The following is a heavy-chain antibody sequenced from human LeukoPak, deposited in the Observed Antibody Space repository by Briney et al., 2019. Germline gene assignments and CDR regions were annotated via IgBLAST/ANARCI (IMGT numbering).Heavy chain of an antibody. Sequence: GRTLRLSCAASVFTFSRYSMNWVPEAPGTGLEWVSSINSRTTYIYYADSVQGRFTIARDNAQNSLYLKMASVRAGDTAVYYCAREEGYVMDVWGQGTTVTVSS. J-gene: IGHJ6*02. CDR3: AREEGYVMDV. V-gene: IGHV3-21*01. CDR1: VFTFSRYS. CDR2: INSRTTYI.